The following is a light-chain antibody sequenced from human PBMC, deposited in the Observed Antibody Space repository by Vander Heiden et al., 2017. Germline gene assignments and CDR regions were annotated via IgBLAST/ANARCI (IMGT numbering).Light chain of an antibody. V-gene: IGLV2-14*03. CDR2: EVT. Sequence: QSALTQTATVSGSPGQSITISCTGTNRDIGSYNFVSWYQQHPGRAPKLLIYEVTNRPSGVSNRFSGSKSGNTASLTVSGLQAEDEADYYCSSYRDSSTVVFGGGTKLTV. CDR1: NRDIGSYNF. CDR3: SSYRDSSTVV. J-gene: IGLJ2*01.